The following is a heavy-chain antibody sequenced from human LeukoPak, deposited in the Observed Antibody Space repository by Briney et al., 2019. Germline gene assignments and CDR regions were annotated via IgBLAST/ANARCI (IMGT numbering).Heavy chain of an antibody. Sequence: SETLSLTCTVSGGSINNSSYYWGWIRQPPGKGLEWIGEINHSGSTNYNPSLKSRVTISVDTSKNQFSLKLSSVTAADTAVYYCARYCRGGSCYSGTIDYWGQGTLVTVSS. CDR1: GGSINNSSYY. J-gene: IGHJ4*02. V-gene: IGHV4-39*07. D-gene: IGHD2-15*01. CDR3: ARYCRGGSCYSGTIDY. CDR2: INHSGST.